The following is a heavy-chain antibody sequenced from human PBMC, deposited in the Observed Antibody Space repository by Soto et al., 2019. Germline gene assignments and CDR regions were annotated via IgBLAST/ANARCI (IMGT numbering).Heavy chain of an antibody. Sequence: PGGSLRLSCAASGFAFSSYGMHWVRQAPGKGLEWVAVISYDGRNKYDAASVKGRFTISRDNSKNTLYLQMNSLRAEDTAVYYCAKGSIAARPVYFDYWGQGTLDTVSS. CDR1: GFAFSSYG. CDR3: AKGSIAARPVYFDY. V-gene: IGHV3-30*18. J-gene: IGHJ4*02. CDR2: ISYDGRNK. D-gene: IGHD6-6*01.